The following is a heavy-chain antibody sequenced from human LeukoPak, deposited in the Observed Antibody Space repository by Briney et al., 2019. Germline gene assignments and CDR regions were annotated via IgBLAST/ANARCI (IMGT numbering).Heavy chain of an antibody. CDR1: GFTFSSYA. V-gene: IGHV3-23*01. CDR3: AKGNTGGYYDFWSGYVDY. J-gene: IGHJ4*02. D-gene: IGHD3-3*01. CDR2: ISGSGGST. Sequence: GGSLRLSCAASGFTFSSYAMSWARQAPGKGLEWVSAISGSGGSTYYADSVKGRFTISRDHSKNTLYLQMNSLSAEDTAVYYCAKGNTGGYYDFWSGYVDYWGQGTLVTVSS.